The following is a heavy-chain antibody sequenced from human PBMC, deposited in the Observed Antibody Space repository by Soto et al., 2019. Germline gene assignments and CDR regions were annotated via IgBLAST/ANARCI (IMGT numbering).Heavy chain of an antibody. Sequence: SETLSLTCAVSGDSISRSVWWTWVRQPPGKGLGWIGEVFHNGDTNYNPSLKSRVTMSVDKSTNDFSLKVTSVTAADTAIYYCARKAWVRFDYWGQGALVTVSS. V-gene: IGHV4-4*02. J-gene: IGHJ4*02. CDR3: ARKAWVRFDY. D-gene: IGHD7-27*01. CDR1: GDSISRSVW. CDR2: VFHNGDT.